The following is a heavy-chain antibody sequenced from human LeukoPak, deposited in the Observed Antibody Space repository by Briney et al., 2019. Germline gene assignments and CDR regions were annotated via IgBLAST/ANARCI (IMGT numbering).Heavy chain of an antibody. CDR3: ARGEEYGSGTVHFDY. J-gene: IGHJ4*02. CDR1: GGSISRSNW. D-gene: IGHD3-10*01. Sequence: PSETLSLTCDVSGGSISRSNWWSWVRQPPGKGLEWIGEIYHGGSTNYNPSPKSRVTISVDKSKNQFSLKLNSVTAADTAVYYCARGEEYGSGTVHFDYWGQGTLVTVSS. CDR2: IYHGGST. V-gene: IGHV4-4*02.